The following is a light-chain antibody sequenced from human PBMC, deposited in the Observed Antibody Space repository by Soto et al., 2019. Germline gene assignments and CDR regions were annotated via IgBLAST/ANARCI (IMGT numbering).Light chain of an antibody. J-gene: IGKJ2*01. CDR2: LGS. V-gene: IGKV2-28*01. Sequence: DIVMTQPPLSLPVTPGEPASISCRSSQSVLHSNGYNYLDWYLQKPGQSPQLLVYLGSNRASGVPDRFCGSGSGTDFTLKISRVEAEDVGVYYCMQALQTPRTFGQGTKLEIK. CDR3: MQALQTPRT. CDR1: QSVLHSNGYNY.